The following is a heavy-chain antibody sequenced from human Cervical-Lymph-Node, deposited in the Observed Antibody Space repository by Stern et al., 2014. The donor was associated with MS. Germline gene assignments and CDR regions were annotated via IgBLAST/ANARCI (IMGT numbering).Heavy chain of an antibody. Sequence: QVQLVQSGAEVKKPGSSVKVSCKASGGTFNTNVISWVRQAPGQGLEWMGGIIPIFGTALYAQKFQGRVTITANESTRAVYMELSSLRSEATAVYYCARAAYSTSSYNYWGQGTLVIVS. CDR3: ARAAYSTSSYNY. J-gene: IGHJ4*02. CDR2: IIPIFGTA. D-gene: IGHD6-6*01. CDR1: GGTFNTNV. V-gene: IGHV1-69*01.